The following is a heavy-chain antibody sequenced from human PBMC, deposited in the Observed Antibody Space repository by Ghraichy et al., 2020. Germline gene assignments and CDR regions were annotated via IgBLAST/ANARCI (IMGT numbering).Heavy chain of an antibody. D-gene: IGHD3-22*01. CDR3: ARVAYYYDSSGYSPTAFDY. CDR1: GGSISSSNW. CDR2: IYHSGST. J-gene: IGHJ4*02. Sequence: SETLSLTCAVSGGSISSSNWWSWVRQPPGKGLEWIGEIYHSGSTNYNPSLKSRVTISVDKSKNQFSLKLSSVTAADTAVYYCARVAYYYDSSGYSPTAFDYWGQGTLVTVSS. V-gene: IGHV4-4*02.